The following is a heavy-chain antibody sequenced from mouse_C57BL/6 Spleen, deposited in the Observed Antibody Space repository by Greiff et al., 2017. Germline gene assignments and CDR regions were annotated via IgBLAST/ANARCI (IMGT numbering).Heavy chain of an antibody. D-gene: IGHD1-1*01. Sequence: DVQLQESGTVLARPGASVKMSCKTSGYTFTSYWMHWVKQRPGQGLEWIGAIYPGNSDTSYNQKFKGKAKLTAVTSASTAYMELSSLTNEDSAVYYCTRRGTTVVDWFAYWGQGTLVTVSA. CDR2: IYPGNSDT. V-gene: IGHV1-5*01. CDR1: GYTFTSYW. CDR3: TRRGTTVVDWFAY. J-gene: IGHJ3*01.